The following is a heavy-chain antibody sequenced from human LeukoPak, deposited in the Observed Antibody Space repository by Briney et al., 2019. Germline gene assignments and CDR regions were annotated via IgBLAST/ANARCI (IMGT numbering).Heavy chain of an antibody. V-gene: IGHV3-53*01. CDR1: GFTVSSNY. J-gene: IGHJ4*02. CDR2: IYSGGST. CDR3: AKALYGSGSYTTYDY. Sequence: GGSLRLSCAASGFTVSSNYMSWVRQAPGKGLEWVSVIYSGGSTYYADSVKGRFTISRDNSKNTLYLQMNSLRAEDTAVYYCAKALYGSGSYTTYDYWGQGTLVTVSS. D-gene: IGHD3-10*01.